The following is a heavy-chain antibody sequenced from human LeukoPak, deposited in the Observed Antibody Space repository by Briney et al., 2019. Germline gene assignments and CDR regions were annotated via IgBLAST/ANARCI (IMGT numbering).Heavy chain of an antibody. CDR3: ARDLRSGSYRGALDY. J-gene: IGHJ4*02. Sequence: GGSLRLSCAASGFIFSSYSMTWVRQAPGKGLEWVSYISSSSSTIYYADSVKGRFTISRDNAKNSLYLQMNSLRAEDTAVYYCARDLRSGSYRGALDYWGQGTLVTVSS. V-gene: IGHV3-48*01. D-gene: IGHD1-26*01. CDR2: ISSSSSTI. CDR1: GFIFSSYS.